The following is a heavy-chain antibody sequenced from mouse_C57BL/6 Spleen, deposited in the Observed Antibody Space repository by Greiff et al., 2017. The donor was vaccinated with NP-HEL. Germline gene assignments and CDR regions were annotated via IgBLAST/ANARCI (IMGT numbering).Heavy chain of an antibody. Sequence: QVQLQQPGAELVKPGASVKMSCKASGYTFTSYWITWVKQRPGQGLEWIGDIYPGSGSTNYNEKFKSKATLTVDTSSSTDYMQLSSLTSEDSAVYYCARKGGYWAWFAYWGQGTLVTVSA. J-gene: IGHJ3*01. CDR1: GYTFTSYW. CDR3: ARKGGYWAWFAY. V-gene: IGHV1-55*01. D-gene: IGHD2-3*01. CDR2: IYPGSGST.